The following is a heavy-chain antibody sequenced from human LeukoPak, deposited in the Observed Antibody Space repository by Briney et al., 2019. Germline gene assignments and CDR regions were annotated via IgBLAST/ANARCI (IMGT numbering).Heavy chain of an antibody. CDR2: IYYSGST. J-gene: IGHJ5*02. D-gene: IGHD2-8*01. CDR1: GGSISSSSYY. Sequence: SETPFLTCTVSGGSISSSSYYWGWIRQPPGKGLEWIGSIYYSGSTYYNPSLKSRVTISVDTSKNRFSLKLSSVTAADTAVYYCANNIVLMVYANNNWFDPWGRGTLVTVSS. CDR3: ANNIVLMVYANNNWFDP. V-gene: IGHV4-39*05.